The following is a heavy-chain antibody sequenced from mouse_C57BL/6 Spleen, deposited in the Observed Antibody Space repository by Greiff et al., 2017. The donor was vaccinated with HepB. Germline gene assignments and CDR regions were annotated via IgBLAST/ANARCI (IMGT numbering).Heavy chain of an antibody. CDR1: GFTFSDYG. CDR2: ISSGSSTI. Sequence: EVMLVESGGGLVKPGGSLKLSCAASGFTFSDYGMHWVRQAPEKGLEWVAYISSGSSTIYYADTVKGRFTISRDNAKNTLFLQMTSLRSEDTAMYYCARGLRRGAMDYWGQGTSVTVSS. D-gene: IGHD2-4*01. J-gene: IGHJ4*01. CDR3: ARGLRRGAMDY. V-gene: IGHV5-17*01.